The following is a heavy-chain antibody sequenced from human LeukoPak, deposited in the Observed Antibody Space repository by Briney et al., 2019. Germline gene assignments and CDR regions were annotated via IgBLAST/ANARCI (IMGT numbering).Heavy chain of an antibody. CDR2: TSGSGGST. Sequence: PGGSLRLSCAASGFTFSSYAMSWVRQAPGKGLEWVSATSGSGGSTYYADSVKGRFTISRDNSKNTLYLQMNSLRAEDTAVYYCAIYGYSSGWPFDYWGQGTLVTVSS. CDR3: AIYGYSSGWPFDY. D-gene: IGHD6-19*01. CDR1: GFTFSSYA. J-gene: IGHJ4*02. V-gene: IGHV3-23*01.